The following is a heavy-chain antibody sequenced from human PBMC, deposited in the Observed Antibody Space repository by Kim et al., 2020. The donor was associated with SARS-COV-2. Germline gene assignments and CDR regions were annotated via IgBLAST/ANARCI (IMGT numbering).Heavy chain of an antibody. CDR3: ARDQTTVSSAPDNYYYGMDV. CDR2: INPSGGST. D-gene: IGHD4-4*01. J-gene: IGHJ6*02. CDR1: GYTFTSYY. Sequence: ASVKVSCKASGYTFTSYYMHWVRQAPGQGLEWVGIINPSGGSTSYAQKFQGRVTMTRDTSTSTVYMELSSLRSEDTAVYYCARDQTTVSSAPDNYYYGMDVWGQGTTVTVSS. V-gene: IGHV1-46*01.